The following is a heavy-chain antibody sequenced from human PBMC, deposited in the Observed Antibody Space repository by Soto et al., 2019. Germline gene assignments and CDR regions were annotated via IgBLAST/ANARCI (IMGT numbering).Heavy chain of an antibody. CDR2: IIPILGIA. J-gene: IGHJ6*03. CDR1: GGTFSSYT. V-gene: IGHV1-69*02. D-gene: IGHD2-2*01. Sequence: ASVKVSCKASGGTFSSYTISWVRQAPGQGLEWMGRIIPILGIANYAQKFQGRVTITADKSTSTAYMELSSLRSEDTAVYYCATTVPAATSRPYYYYYMDVWGKGTTVTVSS. CDR3: ATTVPAATSRPYYYYYMDV.